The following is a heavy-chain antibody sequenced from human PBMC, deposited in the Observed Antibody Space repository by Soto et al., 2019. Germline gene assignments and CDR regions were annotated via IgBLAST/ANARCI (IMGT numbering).Heavy chain of an antibody. V-gene: IGHV1-3*01. Sequence: ASVKVSCKAIGYSFTSHYMHWVRQAPGQRLEWMGWINAGNGNTKYSQKFQGRVTITRDTSASTAYMELSSLRSEDTAVYYCARGVAGPLHWFDPWGQGTLVTVSS. J-gene: IGHJ5*02. CDR2: INAGNGNT. CDR3: ARGVAGPLHWFDP. D-gene: IGHD6-19*01. CDR1: GYSFTSHY.